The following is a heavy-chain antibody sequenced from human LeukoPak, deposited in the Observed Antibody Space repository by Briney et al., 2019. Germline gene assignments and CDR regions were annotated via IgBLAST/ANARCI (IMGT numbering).Heavy chain of an antibody. CDR3: ARICPPYSGYEYYYYGMDV. Sequence: PSETLSLTCTVSGGSISSSSYYWGWIRQPPGKGLEWIGSIYCSGSTYYNPSLKSRVTISVDTSKNQFSLKLSSVAAADTAVYYCARICPPYSGYEYYYYGMDVWGQGTTVTVSS. J-gene: IGHJ6*02. CDR1: GGSISSSSYY. V-gene: IGHV4-39*01. D-gene: IGHD5-12*01. CDR2: IYCSGST.